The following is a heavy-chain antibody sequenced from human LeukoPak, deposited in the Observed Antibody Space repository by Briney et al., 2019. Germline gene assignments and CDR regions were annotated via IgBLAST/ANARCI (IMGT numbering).Heavy chain of an antibody. CDR1: GYTFTSYY. CDR3: ARDRSKDCSSSSSCYVFVMDV. J-gene: IGHJ6*03. V-gene: IGHV1-46*01. CDR2: INPSGGST. D-gene: IGHD2-2*01. Sequence: GASVKASCKASGYTFTSYYMHWVRQAPGQGLEWMGIINPSGGSTSYAQKFQGRVTMTTDTSTSTAYMEMRSLRSDDTAVYYCARDRSKDCSSSSSCYVFVMDVWGKGTTVTISS.